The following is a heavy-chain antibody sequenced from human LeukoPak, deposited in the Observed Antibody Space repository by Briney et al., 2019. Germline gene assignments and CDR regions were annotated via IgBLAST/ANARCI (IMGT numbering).Heavy chain of an antibody. J-gene: IGHJ4*02. D-gene: IGHD3-22*01. Sequence: PGGSLRLSCAASGFTFNSHAMHWVRQAPGKGLEWVAVIWYDGSNKYYADSVKGRFTISRDNSKNTLYLQMNSLRAEDTAVYYCARGLLRYDSSGYYLAYWGQGTLVTVSS. CDR3: ARGLLRYDSSGYYLAY. CDR2: IWYDGSNK. V-gene: IGHV3-33*01. CDR1: GFTFNSHA.